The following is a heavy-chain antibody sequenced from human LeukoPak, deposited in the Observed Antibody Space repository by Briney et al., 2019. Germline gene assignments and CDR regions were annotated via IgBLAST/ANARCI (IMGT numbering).Heavy chain of an antibody. J-gene: IGHJ4*02. CDR1: GGSISSYY. CDR3: ASGRVTMVRGPALFFDN. CDR2: IYTSGST. V-gene: IGHV4-4*07. D-gene: IGHD3-10*01. Sequence: SETLSLTCTVSGGSISSYYWSWIRQPAGKGLEWIGRIYTSGSTNYNPSLKSRVTISVDKSKNQFSLKLSPVTAADTAVYYCASGRVTMVRGPALFFDNWGQGTLVTVSS.